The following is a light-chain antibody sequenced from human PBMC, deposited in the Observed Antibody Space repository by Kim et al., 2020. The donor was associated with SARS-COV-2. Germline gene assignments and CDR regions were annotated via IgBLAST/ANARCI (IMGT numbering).Light chain of an antibody. CDR3: QQRSNWPLT. J-gene: IGKJ4*01. CDR2: DAS. Sequence: FSPGEVATLSCRASQSISNNFAWYQQKPGQAPRLLIYDASNGATGIPARFSVSGSGTDFTLTISSLEPEDFAVYYFQQRSNWPLTFGGGTKVDIK. CDR1: QSISNN. V-gene: IGKV3-11*01.